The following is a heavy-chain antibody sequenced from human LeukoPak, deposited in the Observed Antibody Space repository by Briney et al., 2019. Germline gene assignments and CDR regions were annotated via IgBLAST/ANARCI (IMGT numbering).Heavy chain of an antibody. CDR3: ASGNIVATIAYYYYGMDV. J-gene: IGHJ6*04. CDR2: IIPIFGIA. D-gene: IGHD5-12*01. Sequence: GASVKVSCKASGGTFSSYAISWVRQAPGQGLEWMGRIIPIFGIANYAQKFQGRVTITADKSTSTAYMELSSLRSEDTAVYYCASGNIVATIAYYYYGMDVWGKGTTVTVSS. V-gene: IGHV1-69*04. CDR1: GGTFSSYA.